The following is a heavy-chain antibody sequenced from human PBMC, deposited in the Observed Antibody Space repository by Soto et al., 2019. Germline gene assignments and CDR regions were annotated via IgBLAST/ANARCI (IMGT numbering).Heavy chain of an antibody. V-gene: IGHV4-4*08. J-gene: IGHJ5*02. Sequence: QVQLQESGPGLVNPSETLSLTCTVSGASISSYYWSWIRQPPGKGLEWIAYIYNTGTTKYNPSLKSRVPISEDTSKNQFSLKLTSVTAADTAVYYCANLPTWGATTFAPWGQGTLVTVSS. CDR3: ANLPTWGATTFAP. D-gene: IGHD1-26*01. CDR1: GASISSYY. CDR2: IYNTGTT.